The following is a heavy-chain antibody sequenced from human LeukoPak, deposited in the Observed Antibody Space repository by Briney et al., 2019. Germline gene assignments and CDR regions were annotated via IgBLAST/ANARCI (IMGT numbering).Heavy chain of an antibody. CDR2: INHSGST. D-gene: IGHD6-13*01. J-gene: IGHJ4*02. CDR3: ARGLYSSSWYYFDY. V-gene: IGHV4-34*01. CDR1: GGSFSGYY. Sequence: PSETLSLTCAVYGGSFSGYYWGWIRQPPGKGLEWIGEINHSGSTNYNPSLKSRVTISVDTSKNQFSLKLSSVTAADTAVYYCARGLYSSSWYYFDYWGQGTLVTVSS.